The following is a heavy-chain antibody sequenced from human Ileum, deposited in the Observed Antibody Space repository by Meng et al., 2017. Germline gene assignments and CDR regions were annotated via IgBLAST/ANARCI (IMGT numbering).Heavy chain of an antibody. CDR1: RGPISTSNW. Sequence: QGQPTDPGPGLVNPSGPLTLTCAVSRGPISTSNWWSWLRQSPGQGLEWIGEIYHTGSTTYNPSLESRVTVSVDKSNNQFSLRLTSATAADTAVYYCARYFWLEYWGQGTLVTVSS. V-gene: IGHV4-4*02. CDR2: IYHTGST. CDR3: ARYFWLEY. D-gene: IGHD3-3*01. J-gene: IGHJ4*02.